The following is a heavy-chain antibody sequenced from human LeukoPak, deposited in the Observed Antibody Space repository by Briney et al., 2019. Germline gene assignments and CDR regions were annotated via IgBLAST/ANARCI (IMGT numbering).Heavy chain of an antibody. CDR2: IIPIFGTA. J-gene: IGHJ3*02. CDR3: ARSGGIAVAHYAFDI. Sequence: ASVKVSCKASGGTFSSYAISWVRQAPGQGLEWMGGIIPIFGTANYAQKFQGRVTITTDESTSTAYMELSSLRSEDTAVYYCARSGGIAVAHYAFDIWGQGTMVTVSS. D-gene: IGHD6-19*01. V-gene: IGHV1-69*05. CDR1: GGTFSSYA.